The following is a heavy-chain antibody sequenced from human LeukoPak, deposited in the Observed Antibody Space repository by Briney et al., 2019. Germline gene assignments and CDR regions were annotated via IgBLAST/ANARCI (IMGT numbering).Heavy chain of an antibody. V-gene: IGHV3-23*01. Sequence: GGSLRLSCAASGFTVSNNYMNWVRQAPGKGLEWVSSMSGSGGSTYYANSVKGRFTISRDDSKNTLYLQMNSLRAEDTAVYYCWSGFGDVDYWGQGTLVTVSS. J-gene: IGHJ4*02. D-gene: IGHD3-10*01. CDR1: GFTVSNNY. CDR3: WSGFGDVDY. CDR2: MSGSGGST.